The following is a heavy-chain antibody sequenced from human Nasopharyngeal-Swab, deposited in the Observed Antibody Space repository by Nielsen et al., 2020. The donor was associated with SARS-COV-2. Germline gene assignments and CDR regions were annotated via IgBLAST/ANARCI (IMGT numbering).Heavy chain of an antibody. Sequence: SLKISCTASGFTFDDYAMHWVRQAPGKGLEWVSGISWNSGSIGYADSVKGRFTISRDNAKNSLYLQMNSLRAEETALYYCASEDGFGEFYGMDVWGQGTTVTVSS. CDR2: ISWNSGSI. V-gene: IGHV3-9*01. D-gene: IGHD3-10*01. J-gene: IGHJ6*02. CDR1: GFTFDDYA. CDR3: ASEDGFGEFYGMDV.